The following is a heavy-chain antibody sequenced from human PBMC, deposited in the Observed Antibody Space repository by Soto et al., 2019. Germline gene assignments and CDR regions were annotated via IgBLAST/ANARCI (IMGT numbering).Heavy chain of an antibody. CDR1: GFTFSSVW. D-gene: IGHD3-10*01. V-gene: IGHV3-7*05. J-gene: IGHJ4*02. CDR2: IKQDGSEK. CDR3: ASSNDYGFGSY. Sequence: EVKLVESGGGLIQPGGSLRLSCAASGFTFSSVWMHWVRQAPGKGLEWVANIKQDGSEKYYVGSVKGRFTISRDNAKNSLYLQMNSLTAEDTAVYYCASSNDYGFGSYCGQGTPVTVSS.